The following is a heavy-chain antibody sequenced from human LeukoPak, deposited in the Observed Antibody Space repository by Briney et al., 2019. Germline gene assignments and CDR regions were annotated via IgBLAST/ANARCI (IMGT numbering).Heavy chain of an antibody. V-gene: IGHV1-2*02. J-gene: IGHJ4*02. Sequence: ASVKVSCKASGYTFTDYYMHWVRQAPGQGLEWMGWISLNSGDSNYPQKFQGRVTLTRDSSISTAYMELTRLRSDDTAMYYCARAYTSPNGPYWGQGTLVTVSS. CDR2: ISLNSGDS. CDR3: ARAYTSPNGPY. CDR1: GYTFTDYY. D-gene: IGHD3-16*01.